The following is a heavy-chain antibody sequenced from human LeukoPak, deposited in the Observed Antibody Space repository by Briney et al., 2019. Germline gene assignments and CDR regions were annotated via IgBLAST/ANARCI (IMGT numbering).Heavy chain of an antibody. CDR1: GFTFSSYA. Sequence: GGSLRLSCAASGFTFSSYAMHWVRQAPGKGLEWVAIMSYDGSNKYYADSVKGRFTISRDNSKSTLYLQMNSLRPEGTAVYYCARDHIPAANQFDYWGQGTLVTVSS. D-gene: IGHD2-2*01. CDR3: ARDHIPAANQFDY. J-gene: IGHJ4*02. CDR2: MSYDGSNK. V-gene: IGHV3-30*04.